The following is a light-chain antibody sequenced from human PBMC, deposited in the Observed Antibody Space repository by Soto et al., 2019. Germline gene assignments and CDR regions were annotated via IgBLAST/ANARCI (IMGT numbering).Light chain of an antibody. CDR1: QSISSNF. Sequence: EIVLTQSPGTLSLSPGEGATLSCRASQSISSNFLAWYQQKRGQAPRLVVYDSTLRANGVPDRFGGSRSGTEFTLTINNLEPEDFAVYYCQQRNVWPPITFGQGTRLEIK. V-gene: IGKV3D-20*02. CDR3: QQRNVWPPIT. J-gene: IGKJ5*01. CDR2: DST.